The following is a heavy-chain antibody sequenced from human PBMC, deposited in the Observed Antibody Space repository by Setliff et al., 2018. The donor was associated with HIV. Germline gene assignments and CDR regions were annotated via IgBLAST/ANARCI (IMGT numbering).Heavy chain of an antibody. CDR3: ARPPIRMRYFDY. J-gene: IGHJ4*02. CDR1: GFTFSSYS. D-gene: IGHD2-8*01. Sequence: GGSLRLSCAASGFTFSSYSMNWVRQAPGKGLEWVSSISSSSSYIYYADSVKGRFTISRDNAKNSLYLQMNSLRAEDTAVYYCARPPIRMRYFDYWGQGALVTVSS. V-gene: IGHV3-21*01. CDR2: ISSSSSYI.